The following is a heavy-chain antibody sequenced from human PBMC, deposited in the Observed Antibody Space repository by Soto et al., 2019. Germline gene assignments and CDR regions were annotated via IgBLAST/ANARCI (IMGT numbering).Heavy chain of an antibody. Sequence: ETLSLTCTVSGGSIRDYYWSWIRQPPGKGLEFIGYVFYSGSTNYNPSLKSRVSITVDTPKNIFSLKLRSVTAADTAIYFCARIKRGYSYGSIIDFWGQGARVTVSS. CDR3: ARIKRGYSYGSIIDF. V-gene: IGHV4-59*01. J-gene: IGHJ4*02. CDR2: VFYSGST. D-gene: IGHD5-18*01. CDR1: GGSIRDYY.